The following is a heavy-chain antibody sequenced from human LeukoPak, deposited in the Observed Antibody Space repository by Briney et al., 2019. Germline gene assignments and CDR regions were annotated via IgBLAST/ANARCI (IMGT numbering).Heavy chain of an antibody. CDR3: AKGFRLNDFSFES. CDR2: IMYDGSSK. Sequence: GSLRLSCAASGFTLKAYAMHWVRQAPGKGLEWVAFIMYDGSSKSIGDSVKGRFSISRDNPSNTLYLEMNSLRVEDTAVYYCAKGFRLNDFSFESWGQGTLVTVSS. J-gene: IGHJ4*02. CDR1: GFTLKAYA. V-gene: IGHV3-30*02. D-gene: IGHD2-21*02.